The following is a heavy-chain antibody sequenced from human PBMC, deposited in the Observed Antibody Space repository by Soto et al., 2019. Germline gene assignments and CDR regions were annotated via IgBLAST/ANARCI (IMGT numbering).Heavy chain of an antibody. Sequence: GGSLRLSCAASGFSFGSYALSWVRQAPGKGLEWVSTISGSDGKTFYADSVKGRFSISRDTSQSTLYLQMNSLRADDTAMYYCARWSYLDYRGQGTRVTVSS. CDR3: ARWSYLDY. V-gene: IGHV3-23*01. J-gene: IGHJ4*02. CDR2: ISGSDGKT. CDR1: GFSFGSYA. D-gene: IGHD3-3*01.